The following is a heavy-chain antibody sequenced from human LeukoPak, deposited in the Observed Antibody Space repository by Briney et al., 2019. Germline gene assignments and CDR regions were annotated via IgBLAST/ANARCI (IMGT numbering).Heavy chain of an antibody. CDR2: ISGGGDTT. CDR1: GVTFASYA. Sequence: GGSLRLSCAASGVTFASYAMSWVRQAPGKGPQWVSSISGGGDTTLYADSVKGRFTISRDNSKNTLYLQLDSLRVEDTAVYYCAKADTAMVPHYYYYMDVWGKGTTVTVSS. V-gene: IGHV3-23*01. CDR3: AKADTAMVPHYYYYMDV. J-gene: IGHJ6*03. D-gene: IGHD5-18*01.